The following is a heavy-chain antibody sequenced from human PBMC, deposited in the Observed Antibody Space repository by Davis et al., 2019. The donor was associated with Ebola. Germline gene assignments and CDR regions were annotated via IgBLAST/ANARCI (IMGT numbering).Heavy chain of an antibody. CDR1: GYTFTGYY. J-gene: IGHJ6*02. CDR2: MNPNSGGT. V-gene: IGHV1-2*02. D-gene: IGHD4-23*01. CDR3: ARGGAKVAHYYGMDV. Sequence: AASVKVSCKASGYTFTGYYINWVRQAPGQGLEWLGWMNPNSGGTKYSQKFQGRVTMTRDTSTSTVYMELSSLRSEDTAVYYCARGGAKVAHYYGMDVWGQGTTVTVSS.